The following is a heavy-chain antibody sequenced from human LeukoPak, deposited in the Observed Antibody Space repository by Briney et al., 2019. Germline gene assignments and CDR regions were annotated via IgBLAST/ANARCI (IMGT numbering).Heavy chain of an antibody. CDR3: VKDSPGESARYLSF. D-gene: IGHD3-16*01. Sequence: GGSLRLSCAASGFTFSSYEMNWVRQAPGKGLEWVSYISSRGTTTYYADSVRGRFTISRDNSKNTLSLQMPSLGADDTALYYGVKDSPGESARYLSFWGQGTLVTVSS. CDR2: ISSRGTTT. V-gene: IGHV3-48*03. CDR1: GFTFSSYE. J-gene: IGHJ4*02.